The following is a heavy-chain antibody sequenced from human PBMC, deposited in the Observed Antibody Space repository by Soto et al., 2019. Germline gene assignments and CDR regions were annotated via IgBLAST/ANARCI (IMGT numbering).Heavy chain of an antibody. V-gene: IGHV4-59*01. J-gene: IGHJ6*02. D-gene: IGHD1-20*01. CDR1: GGAISSYY. CDR2: IYYSGIT. Sequence: KLPETLSLTCTVSGGAISSYYWSWIRQPPGKGLEWIGYIYYSGITNYNPSLKSRVTISVDTSKNQFSLKLSSVTAADTAVYYCARYKSNYYYGMDVWGQGTTVNVS. CDR3: ARYKSNYYYGMDV.